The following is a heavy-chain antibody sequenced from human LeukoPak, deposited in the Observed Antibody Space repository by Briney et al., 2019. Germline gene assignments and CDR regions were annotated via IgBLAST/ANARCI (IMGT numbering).Heavy chain of an antibody. Sequence: GESLKISCQGSGYSFSNYWIGWVRQMPGKGLEWMGIIYPGDSDTRYSPSFQGQVTISADKSISTAYLQWSSLKASDTAMYYCASQGGHWNYGIDYWGQGTLVTVSS. CDR2: IYPGDSDT. D-gene: IGHD1-7*01. CDR3: ASQGGHWNYGIDY. J-gene: IGHJ4*02. CDR1: GYSFSNYW. V-gene: IGHV5-51*01.